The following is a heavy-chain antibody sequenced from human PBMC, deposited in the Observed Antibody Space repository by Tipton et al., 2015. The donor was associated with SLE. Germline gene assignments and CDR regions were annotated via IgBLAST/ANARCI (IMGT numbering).Heavy chain of an antibody. CDR2: IYRSGTT. V-gene: IGHV4-59*01. D-gene: IGHD2-2*02. CDR1: GGSFGSYY. J-gene: IGHJ3*02. Sequence: TLSLTCTLSGGSFGSYYWNWIRQTPGKGLEWIGYIYRSGTTKYNPSLKSRVTISVDTSKSQFSLKLTSATAADTAVYYCVRALWLDKDFAVVPPGIRLRAFDIWGQGTMVTVSS. CDR3: VRALWLDKDFAVVPPGIRLRAFDI.